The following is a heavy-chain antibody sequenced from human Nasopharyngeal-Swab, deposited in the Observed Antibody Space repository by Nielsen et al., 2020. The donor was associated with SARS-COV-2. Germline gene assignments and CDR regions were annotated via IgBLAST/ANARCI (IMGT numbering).Heavy chain of an antibody. Sequence: GGSLRLSCAASGFTFSGSAMHWVRQASGKGLEWVGRIRSKANSYATAYAASVKGRFTISRDDSKNTAYLQMNSLKTEDTAVYYCTTYLYYYDSSGYSVDAFDIWGQGTMVTVSS. J-gene: IGHJ3*02. CDR3: TTYLYYYDSSGYSVDAFDI. CDR1: GFTFSGSA. V-gene: IGHV3-73*01. CDR2: IRSKANSYAT. D-gene: IGHD3-22*01.